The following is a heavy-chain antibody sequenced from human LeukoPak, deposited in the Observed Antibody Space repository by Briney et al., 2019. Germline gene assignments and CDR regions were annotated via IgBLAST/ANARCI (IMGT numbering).Heavy chain of an antibody. V-gene: IGHV3-11*01. D-gene: IGHD6-13*01. J-gene: IGHJ4*02. CDR2: ISSSGTTM. CDR1: GFTFSDYY. CDR3: ARDLGQGSSSCAFQY. Sequence: GGSLRLSCTASGFTFSDYYMSWIRQAPGRGLEWVSYISSSGTTMYYADSVKGRLTISRDNAENSLYLQMSSLRAEDAAVYYCARDLGQGSSSCAFQYWGQGTLVTVSP.